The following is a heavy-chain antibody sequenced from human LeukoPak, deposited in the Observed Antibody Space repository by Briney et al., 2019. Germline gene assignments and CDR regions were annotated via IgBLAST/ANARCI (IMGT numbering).Heavy chain of an antibody. J-gene: IGHJ4*02. D-gene: IGHD2-15*01. V-gene: IGHV3-11*04. Sequence: GGSLRLSCAASGFTFSNYYMTWIRQAPGKGLEWVSYIRSSGSTTYYADSVEGRFTISSDNDKNSLYLQMNSLRAEDTAVYYCARGNTAMADTVVVVAAYYWGQGTLVTVSS. CDR2: IRSSGSTT. CDR3: ARGNTAMADTVVVVAAYY. CDR1: GFTFSNYY.